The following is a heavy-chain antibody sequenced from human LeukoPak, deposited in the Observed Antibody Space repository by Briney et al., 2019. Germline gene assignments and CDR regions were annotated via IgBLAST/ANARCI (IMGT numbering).Heavy chain of an antibody. CDR1: GGSVSTYY. CDR3: ARAVRGYSYGYDY. Sequence: KPSETLSLTCTVSGGSVSTYYWSWIRQPPGKGLEWIGEINHSGSTNYNPSLKSRVTISVDTSKNQFSLKLSSVTAADTAVYYCARAVRGYSYGYDYWGQGTLVTVSS. CDR2: INHSGST. V-gene: IGHV4-34*01. J-gene: IGHJ4*02. D-gene: IGHD5-18*01.